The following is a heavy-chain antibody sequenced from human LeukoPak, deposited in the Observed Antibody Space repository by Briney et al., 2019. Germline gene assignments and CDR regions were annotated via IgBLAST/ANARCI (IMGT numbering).Heavy chain of an antibody. J-gene: IGHJ5*02. CDR2: ISYDGSNK. Sequence: GRSLRLSCAASGFTFSSYAMHWVRQAPGKGLEWVAVISYDGSNKYYADSVKGRFTISRDNSKNTLYLLMNSLRAEDTAVYYCARDHDIVVVPAAIGGHDIWFDPWGQGTLVTVSA. D-gene: IGHD2-2*01. CDR3: ARDHDIVVVPAAIGGHDIWFDP. CDR1: GFTFSSYA. V-gene: IGHV3-30-3*01.